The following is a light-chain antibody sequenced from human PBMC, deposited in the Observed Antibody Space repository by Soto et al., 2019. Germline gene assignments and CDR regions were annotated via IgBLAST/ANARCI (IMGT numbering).Light chain of an antibody. Sequence: EVVMTQSPATLSVSPGERATLSCRASQSVYSNLAWYQQKPGQAPRLLIYGASTRVTGIPARFSGSGSGTEFTLTISSLQSVDFAIYYCKQYHNWPPLTFGGGTKVEIK. V-gene: IGKV3-15*01. CDR1: QSVYSN. J-gene: IGKJ4*01. CDR3: KQYHNWPPLT. CDR2: GAS.